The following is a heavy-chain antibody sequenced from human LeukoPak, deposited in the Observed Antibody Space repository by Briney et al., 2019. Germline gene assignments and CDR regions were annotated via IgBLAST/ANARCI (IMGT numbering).Heavy chain of an antibody. CDR3: ARLTISWYQDWYFDL. CDR2: IYTSGSP. CDR1: SGSISSYD. J-gene: IGHJ2*01. V-gene: IGHV4-4*07. D-gene: IGHD6-13*01. Sequence: AETLSLTCTVSSGSISSYDWIGIRQPAGKGLEWIGRIYTSGSPNYNPSLKSRVTMSVDTSKNQFSLKLSSVTAADTAVYYCARLTISWYQDWYFDLWGRGTLVTVSS.